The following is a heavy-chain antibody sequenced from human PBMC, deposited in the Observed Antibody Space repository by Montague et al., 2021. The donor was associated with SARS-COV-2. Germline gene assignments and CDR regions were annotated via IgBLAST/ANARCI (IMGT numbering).Heavy chain of an antibody. V-gene: IGHV4-59*01. CDR1: SDSINNYY. CDR3: ARGSGYSGYALAY. D-gene: IGHD5-12*01. Sequence: SETLSLTCTVSSDSINNYYWSWIRQSPGKGLEYIGYIYYSGGANXYPSRGTNYNPSFESRVAISLDTSKNQFSLNLSSVTTADTAVYHCARGSGYSGYALAYWGQGTLVTVSS. J-gene: IGHJ4*02. CDR2: IYYSGGANXYPSRGT.